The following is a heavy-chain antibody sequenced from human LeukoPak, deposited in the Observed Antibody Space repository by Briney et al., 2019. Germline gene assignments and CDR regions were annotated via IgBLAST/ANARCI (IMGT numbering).Heavy chain of an antibody. V-gene: IGHV4-39*07. J-gene: IGHJ5*02. CDR1: GGSISSSSYY. D-gene: IGHD6-19*01. CDR3: ARDLGAGIAVAGNGFWFDP. CDR2: IYYSGST. Sequence: SETLSLTCTVSGGSISSSSYYWGWLRQPPGKGLEWIGSIYYSGSTYYNPSLKSRVTISVDTSKNQFSLKLSSVTAADTAVYYCARDLGAGIAVAGNGFWFDPWGQGTLVTVSS.